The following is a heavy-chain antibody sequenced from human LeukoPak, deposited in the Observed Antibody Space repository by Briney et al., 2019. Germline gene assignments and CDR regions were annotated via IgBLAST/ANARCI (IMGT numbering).Heavy chain of an antibody. V-gene: IGHV1-2*02. J-gene: IGHJ4*02. D-gene: IGHD5-18*01. CDR3: ARSLDTAMAH. CDR1: GYTFTGFY. Sequence: ASVKVSCRASGYTFTGFYMHWVRQAPGQGLEWMGWINPRSGDTNYTQKFQGRVTMTRDTSISTAYMELSRLTSDDTAVYYCARSLDTAMAHWGQGTLVTVSS. CDR2: INPRSGDT.